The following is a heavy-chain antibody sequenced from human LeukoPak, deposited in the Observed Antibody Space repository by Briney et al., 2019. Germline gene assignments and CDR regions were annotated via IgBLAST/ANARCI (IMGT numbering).Heavy chain of an antibody. CDR2: IVVGSGNT. Sequence: GTSVKVSCKASGFTFTSSAVQWVRQARGQRLEWIGWIVVGSGNTNYAQKFQERVTITRDMSTSTAYMELSSLRSEDTAVYYCAVTARVAAADYLDYWGQGTLVTVSS. D-gene: IGHD6-13*01. CDR1: GFTFTSSA. J-gene: IGHJ4*02. CDR3: AVTARVAAADYLDY. V-gene: IGHV1-58*01.